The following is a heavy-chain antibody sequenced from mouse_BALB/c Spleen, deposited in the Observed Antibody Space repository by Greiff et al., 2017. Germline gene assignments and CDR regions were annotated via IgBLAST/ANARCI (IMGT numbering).Heavy chain of an antibody. Sequence: VQLQQSGPELVKPGASVKISCKASGYTFTDYNMHWVKQSHGKSLEWIGYIYPYNGGTGYNQKFKSKATLTVDNSSSTAYMELRSLTSEDSAVYYCARGDGTPWFAYWGQGTLVTVSA. V-gene: IGHV1S29*02. J-gene: IGHJ3*01. CDR1: GYTFTDYN. CDR2: IYPYNGGT. CDR3: ARGDGTPWFAY. D-gene: IGHD2-3*01.